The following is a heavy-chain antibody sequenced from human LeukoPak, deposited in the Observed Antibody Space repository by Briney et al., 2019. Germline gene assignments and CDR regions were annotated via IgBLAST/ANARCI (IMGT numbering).Heavy chain of an antibody. D-gene: IGHD3-10*01. V-gene: IGHV1-8*01. J-gene: IGHJ6*03. CDR2: MNPNGGNT. CDR1: GYTFTSYD. Sequence: PGASVKVSCQASGYTFTSYDINWVRQATGQGLEWMRWMNPNGGNTGYAQKFQGRVTMTRNTSISTAYMELSSLRSEDTAVYYCARHPYYYGSGKYYMDVWGKGTTVTVSS. CDR3: ARHPYYYGSGKYYMDV.